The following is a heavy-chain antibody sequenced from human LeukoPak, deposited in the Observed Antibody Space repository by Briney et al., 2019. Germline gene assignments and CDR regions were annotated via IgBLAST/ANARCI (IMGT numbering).Heavy chain of an antibody. CDR1: GDSISSYY. V-gene: IGHV5-51*01. J-gene: IGHJ4*02. CDR3: AITSGAARSFDY. CDR2: IYPGDSDT. Sequence: ETLSLTCTVSGDSISSYYWSWIRQPAGKGLEWMGIIYPGDSDTRYSPSFQGQVTISADKSISTAYLQWSSLKASDTAMYYCAITSGAARSFDYWGQGTLVTVSS. D-gene: IGHD6-6*01.